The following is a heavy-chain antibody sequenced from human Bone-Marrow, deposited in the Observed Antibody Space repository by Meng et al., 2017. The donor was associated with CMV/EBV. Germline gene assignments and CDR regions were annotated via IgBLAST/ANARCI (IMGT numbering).Heavy chain of an antibody. D-gene: IGHD2-2*01. CDR2: IYSGEST. CDR3: ARVYHQILDRHAFDI. V-gene: IGHV3-53*01. J-gene: IGHJ3*02. Sequence: GGSLRLSCAASGFTLSSTYMSWVRQAPGKGLEWVSVIYSGESTYYADSVKGRFTLSRDNSKNTLDLQMNSLRAEDTAVYYCARVYHQILDRHAFDIWGQGTMVTVSS. CDR1: GFTLSSTY.